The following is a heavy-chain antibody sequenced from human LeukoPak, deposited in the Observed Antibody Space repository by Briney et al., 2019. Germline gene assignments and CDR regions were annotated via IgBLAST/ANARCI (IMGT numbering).Heavy chain of an antibody. Sequence: GASVKVSCKASGGTFSSYAISWVRQAPGQGLEWMGWISAYNGNTNYAQKLQGRVTMTTDTSTSTAYMELRSLRSDDTAVYYCARDWDPGITMIVVVIKAPDYWGQGTLVTVSS. J-gene: IGHJ4*02. CDR2: ISAYNGNT. CDR3: ARDWDPGITMIVVVIKAPDY. CDR1: GGTFSSYA. V-gene: IGHV1-18*01. D-gene: IGHD3-22*01.